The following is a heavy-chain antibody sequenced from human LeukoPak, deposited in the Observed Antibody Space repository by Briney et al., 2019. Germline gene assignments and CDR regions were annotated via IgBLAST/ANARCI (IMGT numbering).Heavy chain of an antibody. Sequence: GGSLRLSCTASGFPFGDYAMSWVRQAPGKGLEWIGFIRSKAYGGTTEYAASVKGKFTISRDDSKSIAYLQMNSLKTEDTAVYYCLREDRPRAGYYWGQGTLVTVSS. CDR1: GFPFGDYA. V-gene: IGHV3-49*04. CDR3: LREDRPRAGYY. D-gene: IGHD6-19*01. CDR2: IRSKAYGGTT. J-gene: IGHJ4*02.